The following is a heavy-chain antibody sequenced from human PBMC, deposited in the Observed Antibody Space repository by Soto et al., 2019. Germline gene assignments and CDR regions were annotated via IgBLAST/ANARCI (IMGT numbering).Heavy chain of an antibody. V-gene: IGHV5-51*01. CDR2: IYPGDSDT. CDR3: GLCDRPRLDS. J-gene: IGHJ4*02. D-gene: IGHD2-21*01. Sequence: PGESPKISCKASGYIFSSYWIGWVRQMPGKGLELMGVIYPGDSDTRYSPSFQGRITISADKSISTAYLHWSCLKASDTAIYFCGLCDRPRLDSWGQGTLVTVSS. CDR1: GYIFSSYW.